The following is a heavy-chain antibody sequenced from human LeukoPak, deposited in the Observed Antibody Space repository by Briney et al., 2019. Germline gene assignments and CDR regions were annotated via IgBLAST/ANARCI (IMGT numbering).Heavy chain of an antibody. CDR1: GGSISSSSYY. V-gene: IGHV4-39*07. CDR2: INHSGST. CDR3: ARGRVHSYYDFWSANYIKRYYFDY. Sequence: SETLSLTCTVSGGSISSSSYYWGWIRQPPGKGLEWIGEINHSGSTNYNPSLKSRVTISVDTSKNQFSLKLSSVTAADTAVYYCARGRVHSYYDFWSANYIKRYYFDYWGQGTLVTVSS. D-gene: IGHD3-3*01. J-gene: IGHJ4*02.